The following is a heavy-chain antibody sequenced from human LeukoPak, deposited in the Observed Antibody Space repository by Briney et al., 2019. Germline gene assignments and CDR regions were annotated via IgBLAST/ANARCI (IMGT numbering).Heavy chain of an antibody. CDR2: IYHSGST. V-gene: IGHV4-30-2*01. J-gene: IGHJ3*02. CDR3: ARRREVRGVRGKAFDI. D-gene: IGHD3-10*01. Sequence: SGTLSLTCAVSGGSISSGGYSWSWIRQPPGKGLEWIGYIYHSGSTYYNPSLKSRVTISVDRSKNQFSLKLSSVTAADTAVYYCARRREVRGVRGKAFDIWGQGTMVTVSS. CDR1: GGSISSGGYS.